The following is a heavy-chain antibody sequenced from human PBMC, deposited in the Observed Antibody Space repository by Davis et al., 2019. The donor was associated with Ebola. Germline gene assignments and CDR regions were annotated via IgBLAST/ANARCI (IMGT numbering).Heavy chain of an antibody. J-gene: IGHJ4*02. Sequence: GGSLRLSCAASGFTFSSYSMNWVRQAPGKGLEWVSSISSSSSYIYYADSVKGRFTISRDNAKNSLYLQMNSLRAEDTAVYYCARAHCSSTSCYTFALVDYWGQGTLVTVSS. CDR2: ISSSSSYI. D-gene: IGHD2-2*02. V-gene: IGHV3-21*01. CDR3: ARAHCSSTSCYTFALVDY. CDR1: GFTFSSYS.